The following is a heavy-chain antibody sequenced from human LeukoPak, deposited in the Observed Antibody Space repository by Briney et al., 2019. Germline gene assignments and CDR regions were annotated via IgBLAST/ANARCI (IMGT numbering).Heavy chain of an antibody. CDR3: TRTPSTVSTRIRFDY. Sequence: GGSLRLSCAASGFPFSTYWMSWVRQAPGKGLEWVANINQDGTEKYYVDSVKGRFTISRDYAKNSLYLQMNSLRAEDTAVYYCTRTPSTVSTRIRFDYWGQGTLLSVSS. CDR2: INQDGTEK. V-gene: IGHV3-7*01. J-gene: IGHJ4*02. CDR1: GFPFSTYW. D-gene: IGHD2-21*02.